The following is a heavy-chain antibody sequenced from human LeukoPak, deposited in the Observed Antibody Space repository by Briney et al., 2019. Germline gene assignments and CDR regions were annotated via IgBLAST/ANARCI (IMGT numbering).Heavy chain of an antibody. CDR1: GFTFSSYG. CDR3: ATKSRKFAFDI. J-gene: IGHJ3*02. V-gene: IGHV3-30*02. Sequence: GGSLRLSCAASGFTFSSYGMNWVRQAPGKGLEWVAFIEYDGSSIYYADSVKGRFTISRDNFKNTLYLQMNSLRAEDTAAYSCATKSRKFAFDIWGQGTMVTVSS. CDR2: IEYDGSSI. D-gene: IGHD2-8*01.